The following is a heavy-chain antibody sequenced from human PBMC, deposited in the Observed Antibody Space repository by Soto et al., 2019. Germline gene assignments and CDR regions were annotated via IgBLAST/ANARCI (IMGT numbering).Heavy chain of an antibody. CDR3: ARSRIIGMTWSFDF. D-gene: IGHD1-20*01. V-gene: IGHV5-51*01. CDR2: IYPGDSDT. CDR1: GYSFTNYG. Sequence: VFMKISCQGAGYSFTNYGIGWVRQIPGKGLEWMGIIYPGDSDTRYSPSFQGQVTISADKSTNTAYLQWSSLKASDTAMYYCARSRIIGMTWSFDFRGQGTLVTVSS. J-gene: IGHJ4*02.